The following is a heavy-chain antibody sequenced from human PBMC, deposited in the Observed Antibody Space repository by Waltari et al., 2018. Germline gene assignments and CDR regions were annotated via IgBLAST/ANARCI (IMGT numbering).Heavy chain of an antibody. V-gene: IGHV4-34*01. D-gene: IGHD2-8*02. CDR2: INHSGSP. CDR1: GGSFSGYY. Sequence: QVQLQQWGAGLLKPSETLSLTCAVYGGSFSGYYWSWIRQPPGKGLEWIGEINHSGSPNSHPSLKSRVTISVAPSKNQCSLKLSSVTAAAPAVYYCARGRKDCTGGVCRKYYFDYWGQGTLVTVSS. J-gene: IGHJ4*02. CDR3: ARGRKDCTGGVCRKYYFDY.